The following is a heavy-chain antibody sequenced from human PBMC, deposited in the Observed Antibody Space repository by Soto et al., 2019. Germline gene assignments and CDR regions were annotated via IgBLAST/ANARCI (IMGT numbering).Heavy chain of an antibody. CDR3: AKDLTPPSGYDFTKVY. D-gene: IGHD5-12*01. CDR1: GFTFSSYA. Sequence: EVQLLESGGGLVQPGGPLRLSCAASGFTFSSYAMSWVRQAPGKGLEWVSAISGSGGSTYYADSVKGRFTISRDNSKNTLYLQMNSLRAEDTAVYYCAKDLTPPSGYDFTKVYWGQGTLVTVSS. J-gene: IGHJ4*02. V-gene: IGHV3-23*01. CDR2: ISGSGGST.